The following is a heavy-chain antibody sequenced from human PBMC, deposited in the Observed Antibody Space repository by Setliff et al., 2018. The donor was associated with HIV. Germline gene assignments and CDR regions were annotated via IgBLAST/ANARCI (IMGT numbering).Heavy chain of an antibody. Sequence: SETLSLTCTVSGGSIRSHYWSWVRQAPGKGLEWIGYIYYTGSTNYNPSLRGRVTISVDTSKKQFSLKLSSVTAADTAVYYCATLVGTNGVVWFDPWGQGTLVTVSS. J-gene: IGHJ5*01. CDR3: ATLVGTNGVVWFDP. CDR2: IYYTGST. D-gene: IGHD1-26*01. CDR1: GGSIRSHY. V-gene: IGHV4-59*11.